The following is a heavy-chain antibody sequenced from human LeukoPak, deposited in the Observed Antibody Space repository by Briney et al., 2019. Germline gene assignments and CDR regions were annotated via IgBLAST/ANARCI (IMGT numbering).Heavy chain of an antibody. CDR2: ISGDGGSS. J-gene: IGHJ4*02. D-gene: IGHD3-22*01. CDR1: GFTFDDYA. Sequence: GGSLRLSCVASGFTFDDYAMHWVRQAPGKGLEWVSLISGDGGSSYYADSVRGRFTISRDNSKNCLYLKMNSLTTDDSALYYCAKDGSGYSRGQGTLVTVSS. CDR3: AKDGSGYS. V-gene: IGHV3-43*02.